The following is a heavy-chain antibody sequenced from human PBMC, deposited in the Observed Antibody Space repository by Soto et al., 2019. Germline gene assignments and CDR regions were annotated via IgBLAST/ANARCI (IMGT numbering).Heavy chain of an antibody. CDR1: GFTFTNYA. Sequence: EVQLLESGGGFVQPGGSLRLSCAASGFTFTNYALSWVRQAPGKGLEWVSTXGGGXGXTXXAXSVKGRFSXSRXNSXXXXXXXXXXXXXXXXXXXXXXXXMXSTSWYYFVSWGQGTLVTVSS. D-gene: IGHD6-13*01. V-gene: IGHV3-23*01. CDR2: XGGGXGXT. J-gene: IGHJ4*02. CDR3: XXXMXSTSWYYFVS.